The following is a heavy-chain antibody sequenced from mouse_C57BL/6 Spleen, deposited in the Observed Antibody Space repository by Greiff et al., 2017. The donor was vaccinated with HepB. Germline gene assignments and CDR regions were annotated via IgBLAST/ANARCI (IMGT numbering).Heavy chain of an antibody. D-gene: IGHD1-1*01. Sequence: QVQLKQPGAELVMPGASVKLSCKASGYTFTSYWMHWVKQRPGQGLEWIGEIDPSDSYTNYNQKFKGKSTLTVDKSSSTAYMQLSSLTSEDSAVYYCARRYYYGFFDYWGQGTTLTVSS. CDR1: GYTFTSYW. V-gene: IGHV1-69*01. CDR2: IDPSDSYT. J-gene: IGHJ2*01. CDR3: ARRYYYGFFDY.